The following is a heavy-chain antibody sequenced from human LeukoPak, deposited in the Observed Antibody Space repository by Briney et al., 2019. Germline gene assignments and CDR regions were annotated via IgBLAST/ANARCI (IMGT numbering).Heavy chain of an antibody. Sequence: GGSLRLSCAASGFTFSSYAMHWVRQAPGKGLEWVAVISYDGSNKYYADSVKGRFTISRDNSKNTLYLQMNSLRAEDTTVYYRASRNRWLLFEIYWGQGTLVTVSS. CDR2: ISYDGSNK. CDR1: GFTFSSYA. D-gene: IGHD2-21*02. CDR3: ASRNRWLLFEIY. V-gene: IGHV3-30*04. J-gene: IGHJ4*02.